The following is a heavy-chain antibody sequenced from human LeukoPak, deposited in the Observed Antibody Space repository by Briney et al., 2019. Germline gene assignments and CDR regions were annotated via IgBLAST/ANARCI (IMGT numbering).Heavy chain of an antibody. J-gene: IGHJ4*02. CDR1: RYTFTGFY. V-gene: IGHV1-2*02. CDR3: AVARPYSSSSPLDY. Sequence: AASVKVSCKASRYTFTGFYMHWVRQAPRQGLEYMGWIDPNSSGTNYAQKFQGRVTMTRDTSISTVYMELSSLRSDDTAVYYCAVARPYSSSSPLDYWGQGTLVTVSS. D-gene: IGHD6-6*01. CDR2: IDPNSSGT.